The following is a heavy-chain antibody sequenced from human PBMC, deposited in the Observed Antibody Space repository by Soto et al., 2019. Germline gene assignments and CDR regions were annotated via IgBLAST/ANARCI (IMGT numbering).Heavy chain of an antibody. CDR3: ARDREYPDV. Sequence: QVQLQESGPGLVKPSQTLSLTCTVSGDSISSGDYFWSWIRQSPGKGLVWLGYIYHNGYTYYNPSFKSRLTISVDTSKNQFSLKLNSVTAADTAVYYCARDREYPDVWGQGTTVTVSS. V-gene: IGHV4-30-4*01. CDR1: GDSISSGDYF. J-gene: IGHJ6*02. CDR2: IYHNGYT. D-gene: IGHD2-2*02.